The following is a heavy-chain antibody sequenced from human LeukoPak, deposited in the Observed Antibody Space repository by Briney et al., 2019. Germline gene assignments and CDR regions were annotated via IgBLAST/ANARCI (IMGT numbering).Heavy chain of an antibody. CDR1: GFTFDDYA. CDR3: AKDITVAGTSTPWFDP. V-gene: IGHV3-9*01. J-gene: IGHJ5*02. CDR2: ISWNSGSI. Sequence: GGSLRLSCAASGFTFDDYAMHWVRQAPGKDLEWVSGISWNSGSIGYADSVKGRFTISRDNAKNSLYLQMNSLRAEDTALYYCAKDITVAGTSTPWFDPWGQGTLVTVSS. D-gene: IGHD6-19*01.